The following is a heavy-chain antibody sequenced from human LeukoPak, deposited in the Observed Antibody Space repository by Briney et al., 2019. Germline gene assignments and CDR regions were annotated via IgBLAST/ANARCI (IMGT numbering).Heavy chain of an antibody. CDR2: IYTSGST. V-gene: IGHV4-61*02. CDR1: GGSLSSGSYY. D-gene: IGHD5-24*01. J-gene: IGHJ4*02. Sequence: SETLSLTCTVSGGSLSSGSYYWSWIRQPAGKGLEWIGRIYTSGSTNYNPSLKSRVTISVDTSKNQFSLKLSSVTAADTAVYYCARVGGYNYNYFDYWGQGTLVTVSS. CDR3: ARVGGYNYNYFDY.